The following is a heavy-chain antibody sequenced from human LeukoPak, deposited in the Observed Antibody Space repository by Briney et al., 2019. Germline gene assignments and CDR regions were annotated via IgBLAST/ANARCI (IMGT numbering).Heavy chain of an antibody. D-gene: IGHD2-21*02. J-gene: IGHJ4*02. CDR1: GYTFTSYY. Sequence: ASVKVSCKASGYTFTSYYMHWVRQAPGEGLEWMGIINPTGGSTSYAQKFQGRVTMTRDTSTSTVYMELSSLRSEDTAVYYCARDHYHKIHSVMVSAPDYWGQGTLVTVSS. V-gene: IGHV1-46*01. CDR2: INPTGGST. CDR3: ARDHYHKIHSVMVSAPDY.